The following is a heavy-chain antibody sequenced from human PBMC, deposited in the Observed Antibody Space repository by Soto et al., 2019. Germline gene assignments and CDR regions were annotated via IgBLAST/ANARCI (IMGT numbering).Heavy chain of an antibody. J-gene: IGHJ4*02. D-gene: IGHD2-21*02. CDR1: GGTFSSYA. Sequence: QVQLVQSGTEVKKPGSSVKVSCKASGGTFSSYAITWVRQAPGQGLEWMGGIIPFLGTTYYAQKFQGRVTITADKSTSTAYMERSSLRPEDTAVYYCASFYCGGDCYSLLRYWGQGTLVTVSS. V-gene: IGHV1-69*06. CDR3: ASFYCGGDCYSLLRY. CDR2: IIPFLGTT.